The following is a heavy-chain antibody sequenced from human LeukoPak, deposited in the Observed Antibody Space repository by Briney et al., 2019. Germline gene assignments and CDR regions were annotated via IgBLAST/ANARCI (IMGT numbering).Heavy chain of an antibody. J-gene: IGHJ4*02. Sequence: PGGSLRLSCAASGFTFSSYAMSWVRQAPGKGLEWVSAISGSGGSTYYADSVKGRFTISRDNSKNTLYLQMNSLRAEDTAVYYCAKDTVRGYSYGQFGYWGQGTLVTVSS. CDR3: AKDTVRGYSYGQFGY. D-gene: IGHD5-18*01. V-gene: IGHV3-23*01. CDR2: ISGSGGST. CDR1: GFTFSSYA.